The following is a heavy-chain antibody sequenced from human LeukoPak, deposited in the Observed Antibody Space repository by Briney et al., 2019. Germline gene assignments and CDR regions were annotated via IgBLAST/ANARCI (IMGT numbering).Heavy chain of an antibody. CDR1: GFTFSSYE. Sequence: GGSLRLSCAASGFTFSSYEMNWVRQAPGKGLEWVSYISSSGSTKYYADSVKGRFTISRDNSKNTLYLQMNSLRAEDTAVYYCASDVDTAMVAEDYWGQGTLVTVSS. CDR3: ASDVDTAMVAEDY. J-gene: IGHJ4*02. V-gene: IGHV3-48*03. CDR2: ISSSGSTK. D-gene: IGHD5-18*01.